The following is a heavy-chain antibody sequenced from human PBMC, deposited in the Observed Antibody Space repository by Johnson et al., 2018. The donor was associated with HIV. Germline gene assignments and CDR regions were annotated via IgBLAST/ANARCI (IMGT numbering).Heavy chain of an antibody. D-gene: IGHD3-10*01. CDR2: ISYDGSYN. J-gene: IGHJ3*02. CDR1: GFTFSTYA. V-gene: IGHV3-30*14. CDR3: ARGTIIMFRGVIGFDI. Sequence: QEKLVESGGGVVQPGRSLRLSCAASGFTFSTYALHWVRQAPGKGLEWVAVISYDGSYNYYADSVKGRFTISRDNSKNTLHLEMNSLRAEDTAMYYCARGTIIMFRGVIGFDIWGQGTMVTVSS.